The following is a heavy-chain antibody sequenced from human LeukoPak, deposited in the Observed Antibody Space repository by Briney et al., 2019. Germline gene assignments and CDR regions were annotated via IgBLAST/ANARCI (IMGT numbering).Heavy chain of an antibody. CDR3: ASRAYGYYYFDN. J-gene: IGHJ4*02. CDR2: IGSSSTYI. V-gene: IGHV3-21*01. CDR1: GFTFSNYS. Sequence: PGGSLRLSCAASGFTFSNYSMNWVRQAPGKGLEWVSSIGSSSTYISYADSVKGRFTVSRDNAKNSLYLQMNSLRAEDTAVYYCASRAYGYYYFDNWGQGTLVTVSS. D-gene: IGHD6-25*01.